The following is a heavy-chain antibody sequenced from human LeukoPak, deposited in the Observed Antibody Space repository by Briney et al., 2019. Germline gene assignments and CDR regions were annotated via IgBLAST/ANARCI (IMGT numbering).Heavy chain of an antibody. D-gene: IGHD2-2*01. CDR3: ARDRAYQLDY. V-gene: IGHV3-74*01. CDR1: DFTFRTYA. Sequence: PGGSLRLSCAASDFTFRTYAMTWVRQAPGKGLEWVSRIKSDGSGTSYADSVKGRFTISRDNAKNTLYLQMNSLRAEDTAVYYCARDRAYQLDYWGQGTLVTVSS. J-gene: IGHJ4*02. CDR2: IKSDGSGT.